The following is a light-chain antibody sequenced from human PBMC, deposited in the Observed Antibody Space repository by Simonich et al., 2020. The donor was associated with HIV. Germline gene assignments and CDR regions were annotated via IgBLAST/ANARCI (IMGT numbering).Light chain of an antibody. Sequence: DIVMTQSPDSLAVSLGERATINCKSNHSILNSSNNQKYLAWYQQKPGQPPKLLIYWASTLESGVPDRFSGSGSGTDFTLTISSLQAEDVAVYYCQHYYTIPYTFGQGTKLEIK. CDR1: HSILNSSNNQKY. J-gene: IGKJ2*01. V-gene: IGKV4-1*01. CDR3: QHYYTIPYT. CDR2: WAS.